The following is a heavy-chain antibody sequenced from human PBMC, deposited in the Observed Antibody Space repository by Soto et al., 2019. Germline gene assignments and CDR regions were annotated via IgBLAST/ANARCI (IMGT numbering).Heavy chain of an antibody. CDR2: IYYSGST. Sequence: SETLSLTCTVSGGSISSSSYYWGWIRQPPGKGLEWIGSIYYSGSTYYNPSLKSRVTISVDTSKNHFSLRLSSVTSADTAVYYCARGVYLSLLRPGWFHPSCQAPLLTGSS. V-gene: IGHV4-39*07. CDR3: ARGVYLSLLRPGWFHP. D-gene: IGHD2-8*02. CDR1: GGSISSSSYY. J-gene: IGHJ5*02.